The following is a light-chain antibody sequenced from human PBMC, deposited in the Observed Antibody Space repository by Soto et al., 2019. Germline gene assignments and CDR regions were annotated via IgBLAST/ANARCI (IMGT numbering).Light chain of an antibody. J-gene: IGKJ2*03. CDR1: QSVSLNY. V-gene: IGKV3-20*01. CDR3: QQYGSAPYS. Sequence: EVVLTQSPGTLSLSPGERDTLSCRASQSVSLNYLAWYQQKPGQTPRLLIYGASSRATGIPDRFSGSGSGTDFTLTIGRLEPEDFAVYYCQQYGSAPYSFGQGTKLEIK. CDR2: GAS.